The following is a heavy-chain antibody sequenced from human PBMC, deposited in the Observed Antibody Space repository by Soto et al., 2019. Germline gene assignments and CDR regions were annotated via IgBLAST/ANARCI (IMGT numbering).Heavy chain of an antibody. V-gene: IGHV3-11*01. D-gene: IGHD3-22*01. CDR3: ARVKVVYFDY. CDR2: ISSSGSTI. Sequence: GGSLRLSCAASGFTFRDYNTNWIRQAPGKGLEWVSYISSSGSTIYYADSVKGRFTISRDNAKNSLYLQMNSLRAEDTAVYYCARVKVVYFDYWGQGTLVTVS. CDR1: GFTFRDYN. J-gene: IGHJ4*02.